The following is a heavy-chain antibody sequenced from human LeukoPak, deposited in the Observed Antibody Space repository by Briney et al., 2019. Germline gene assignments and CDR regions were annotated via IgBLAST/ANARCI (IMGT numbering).Heavy chain of an antibody. V-gene: IGHV4-30-2*01. CDR3: ARALGLPYYYDSSGVTGAFDI. D-gene: IGHD3-22*01. J-gene: IGHJ3*02. CDR1: GGSISSGGYS. CDR2: IYHSRST. Sequence: TSETLSLTCAVSGGSISSGGYSWSWIRQPPGKGLEWIGYIYHSRSTYYNPSLKSRVTISVDRSKNQFSLKLSSVTAADTAVYYCARALGLPYYYDSSGVTGAFDIWGQGTMVTVSS.